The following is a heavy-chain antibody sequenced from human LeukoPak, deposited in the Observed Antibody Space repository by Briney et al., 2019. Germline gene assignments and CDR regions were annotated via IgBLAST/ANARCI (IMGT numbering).Heavy chain of an antibody. D-gene: IGHD3-9*01. CDR2: INPSGGST. V-gene: IGHV1-46*01. CDR3: AKPLDRNYDIGGGFDP. CDR1: GYTFTSYY. Sequence: GASVKVSCKASGYTFTSYYMHWVRQAPGQGLEWMGIINPSGGSTSYAQKFQGRVTMTRDTSTSTVYMELSSLRSEDTAVYYCAKPLDRNYDIGGGFDPWGQGTLVTVSS. J-gene: IGHJ5*02.